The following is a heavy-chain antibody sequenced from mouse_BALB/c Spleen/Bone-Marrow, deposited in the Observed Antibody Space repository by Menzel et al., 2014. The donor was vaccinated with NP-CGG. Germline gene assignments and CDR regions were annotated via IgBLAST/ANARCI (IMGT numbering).Heavy chain of an antibody. J-gene: IGHJ4*01. V-gene: IGHV14-3*02. D-gene: IGHD4-1*01. CDR2: IDPANGNT. Sequence: EVQLQESGAELVKPGASVKLSCTASGFNIKDTYMHWVKQRPEQGLEWIGRIDPANGNTKYDPKFQGKATITADASSNTAYLQLSSLTSEDTAVYYCARWEYYAMDYWGQGTSVTVSS. CDR3: ARWEYYAMDY. CDR1: GFNIKDTY.